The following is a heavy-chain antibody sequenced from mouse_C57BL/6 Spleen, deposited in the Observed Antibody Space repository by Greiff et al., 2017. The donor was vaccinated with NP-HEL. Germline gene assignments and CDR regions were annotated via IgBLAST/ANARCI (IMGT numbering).Heavy chain of an antibody. V-gene: IGHV1-69*01. CDR1: GYTFTSYW. J-gene: IGHJ2*01. CDR3: ARGIWGPVDY. Sequence: VQLQQPGAELVMPGASVKLSCKASGYTFTSYWMHWVKQRPGQGLEWIGEIDPSDSYTNYNQKFKGKSTLTVDKSSSTAYMQLSSLTSEDSAVYYCARGIWGPVDYWGQGTTLTVSS. CDR2: IDPSDSYT. D-gene: IGHD4-1*01.